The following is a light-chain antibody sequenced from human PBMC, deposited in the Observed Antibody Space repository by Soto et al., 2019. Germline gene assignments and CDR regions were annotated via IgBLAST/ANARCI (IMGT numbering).Light chain of an antibody. CDR1: QTIRGW. CDR3: QQSYTAPLT. J-gene: IGKJ4*01. Sequence: DIQMTQSPSSLSASVGDRVTITCRASQTIRGWLDWYQHKPGTAPKLLIYAASPLQTGVPLRFSGSRSGTEFTLTISNLQPEDFATYSCQQSYTAPLTFGGGTKVDIK. V-gene: IGKV1-39*01. CDR2: AAS.